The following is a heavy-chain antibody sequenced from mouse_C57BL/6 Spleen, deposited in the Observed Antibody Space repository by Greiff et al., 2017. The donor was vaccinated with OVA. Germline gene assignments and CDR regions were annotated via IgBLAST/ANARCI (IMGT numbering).Heavy chain of an antibody. J-gene: IGHJ4*01. V-gene: IGHV5-9*01. Sequence: EVQRVESGGGLVKPGGSLKLSCAASGFTISSYTMSWVSQTPEKRLEWVATISGGGGNTYYPDSVKGRFTISRDNAKNTLYLQMSSLRSEDTALYYCARHDYSRAMDYWGQGTSVIVSS. CDR3: ARHDYSRAMDY. D-gene: IGHD2-12*01. CDR1: GFTISSYT. CDR2: ISGGGGNT.